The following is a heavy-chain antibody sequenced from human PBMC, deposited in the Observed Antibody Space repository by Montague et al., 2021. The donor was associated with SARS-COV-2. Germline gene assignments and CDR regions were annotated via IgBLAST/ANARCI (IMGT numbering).Heavy chain of an antibody. Sequence: SETLSLTCTVSGYSINSNYYWGWIRQPPGKGLEWIGCSYHSGTTXXHPSLKSRVTISRDTSNNHFSLKVTSVTAADTAVYYCARAPYYGPGKPYQFDYWGRGTLVTVSS. CDR3: ARAPYYGPGKPYQFDY. D-gene: IGHD3-10*01. CDR1: GYSINSNYY. V-gene: IGHV4-38-2*02. J-gene: IGHJ4*02. CDR2: SYHSGTT.